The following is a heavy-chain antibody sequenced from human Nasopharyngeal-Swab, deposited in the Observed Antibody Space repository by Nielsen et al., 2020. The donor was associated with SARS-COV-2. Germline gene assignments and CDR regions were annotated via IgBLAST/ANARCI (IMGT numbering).Heavy chain of an antibody. D-gene: IGHD3-22*01. J-gene: IGHJ4*02. CDR2: INAGNGNT. CDR1: GYTFTSYA. Sequence: ASVKVSCKASGYTFTSYAMHWVRQALGQRLEWMGWINAGNGNTKYSQKFQGRVTITRDTSASTAYMELSSLRSEDTAVYYCARDRIPDYYYDSSDFDYWGQGTLVTVSS. CDR3: ARDRIPDYYYDSSDFDY. V-gene: IGHV1-3*01.